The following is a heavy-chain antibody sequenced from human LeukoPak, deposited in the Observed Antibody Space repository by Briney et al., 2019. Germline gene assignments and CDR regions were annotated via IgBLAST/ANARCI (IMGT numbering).Heavy chain of an antibody. CDR3: ASSSWSRPFDY. CDR2: ISGSGGST. D-gene: IGHD6-13*01. J-gene: IGHJ4*02. CDR1: GFTFSSYA. V-gene: IGHV3-23*01. Sequence: GGSLRLSRAASGFTFSSYAMSWVRQAPGKGLEWVSAISGSGGSTYYADSVKGRFTISRDNSKNTLYLQMNSLRAEDTAVYYCASSSWSRPFDYWGQGTLVTVSS.